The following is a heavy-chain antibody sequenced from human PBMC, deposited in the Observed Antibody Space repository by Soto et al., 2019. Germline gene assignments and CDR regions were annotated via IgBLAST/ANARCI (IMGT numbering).Heavy chain of an antibody. CDR3: ARGVFAYCSGGSCYSRDPYYYYYMDV. V-gene: IGHV4-59*01. D-gene: IGHD2-15*01. CDR1: GGSISSYY. J-gene: IGHJ6*03. Sequence: SETLSLTCTVSGGSISSYYWSWIRQPPGKGLEWIGYIYYSGSTNYNPSLKSRVTTSVDTSKNQFSLKLSSVTAADTAVYYCARGVFAYCSGGSCYSRDPYYYYYMDVWGKGTTVTVSS. CDR2: IYYSGST.